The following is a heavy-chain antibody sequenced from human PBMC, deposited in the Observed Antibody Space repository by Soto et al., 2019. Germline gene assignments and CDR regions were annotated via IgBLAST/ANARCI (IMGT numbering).Heavy chain of an antibody. Sequence: SETLSLTCTVSGGSISSYYWSWIRQPPGKGLEWIGYIYYSGSTNYNPSLKSRVTISVDTSKNQFSLKLSSVTAADTAVYYCAREGRGDYEFWSCYYLHGMEGWGQGTTVNV. D-gene: IGHD3-3*01. CDR2: IYYSGST. CDR1: GGSISSYY. V-gene: IGHV4-59*01. J-gene: IGHJ6*02. CDR3: AREGRGDYEFWSCYYLHGMEG.